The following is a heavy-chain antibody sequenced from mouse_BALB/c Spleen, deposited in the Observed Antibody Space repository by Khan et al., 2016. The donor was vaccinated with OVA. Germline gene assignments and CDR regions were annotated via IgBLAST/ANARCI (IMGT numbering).Heavy chain of an antibody. CDR3: ARDTTVESYWYFDV. CDR2: IWAGGST. Sequence: VQLQQSGPGLVAPSQSLSITCTVSGFSLTSYGVHWVRQPPGKGLEWLGVIWAGGSTNYNSALLSRLSISKDNSKRPVFLKMNSLQTDDTAMYYCARDTTVESYWYFDVWGAGTTVTVSS. D-gene: IGHD1-1*01. J-gene: IGHJ1*01. CDR1: GFSLTSYG. V-gene: IGHV2-9*02.